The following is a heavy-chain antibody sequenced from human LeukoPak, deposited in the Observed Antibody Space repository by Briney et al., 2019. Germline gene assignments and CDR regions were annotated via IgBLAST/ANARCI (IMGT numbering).Heavy chain of an antibody. CDR1: GGSISSYY. V-gene: IGHV4-59*01. CDR3: ARDTRTGGLIS. J-gene: IGHJ4*02. CDR2: IYYSGST. D-gene: IGHD3-16*01. Sequence: SETLSLTCTVSGGSISSYYWSWTRQPPGKGLEWIGYIYYSGSTNYNPSLKSRVTISVDTSKNQFSLKLSSVTAADTAVYYCARDTRTGGLISWGQGTLVTVSS.